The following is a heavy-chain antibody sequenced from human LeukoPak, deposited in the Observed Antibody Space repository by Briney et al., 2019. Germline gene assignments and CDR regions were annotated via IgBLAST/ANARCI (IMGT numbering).Heavy chain of an antibody. V-gene: IGHV4-59*08. D-gene: IGHD1-26*01. CDR3: ARGPQGSYSDY. CDR1: GGSISSYY. CDR2: IYHSGST. J-gene: IGHJ4*02. Sequence: SETLSLTCTVSGGSISSYYWSWIRQPPGKGLEWIGSIYHSGSTSYNPSLKSRVTVSVDTSKNQFSLKLNSVTAADTAVYYCARGPQGSYSDYWGQGTLVTVSS.